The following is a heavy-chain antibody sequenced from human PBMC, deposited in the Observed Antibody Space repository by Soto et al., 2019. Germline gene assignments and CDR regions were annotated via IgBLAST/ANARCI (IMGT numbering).Heavy chain of an antibody. CDR2: TYYRSKWYN. D-gene: IGHD3-10*01. V-gene: IGHV6-1*01. Sequence: SQTLSLTCAISGDSVSSNSAAWNWIRQSPSRGLEWLGRTYYRSKWYNDYAISVKSRMIINPDTSKNQFSLQLNSVTPEDTAVYYCVRDYYGSGSTNWFDPWGQGTLVTVSS. CDR1: GDSVSSNSAA. CDR3: VRDYYGSGSTNWFDP. J-gene: IGHJ5*02.